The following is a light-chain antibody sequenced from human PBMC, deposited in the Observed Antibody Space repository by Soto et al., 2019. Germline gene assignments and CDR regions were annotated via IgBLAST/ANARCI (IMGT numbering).Light chain of an antibody. V-gene: IGKV3-15*01. J-gene: IGKJ2*01. CDR2: GAS. Sequence: EIVLTQSPASLSLSPGERATLSCRASQSVDSYLVWYQQKPGQTPRLLIYGASTRATGIPAGFSGSGSATEFTLTISSLQSEDFAVYYCQQYNSWPRTFGQGTKLEIK. CDR3: QQYNSWPRT. CDR1: QSVDSY.